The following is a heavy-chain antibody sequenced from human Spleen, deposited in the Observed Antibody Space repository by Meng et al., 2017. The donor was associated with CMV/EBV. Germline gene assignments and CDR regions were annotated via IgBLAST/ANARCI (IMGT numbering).Heavy chain of an antibody. J-gene: IGHJ6*02. Sequence: GGSLRLSCAASGFTFNDYGMSWVRQAPGKGLEWVSGINWNGDTTCYADSVKGRFTISRDNAKNSLYLQMNSLRDEDTALYYCARVPYQLLPTYYDYGMDVWGQGTTVTVSS. CDR2: INWNGDTT. D-gene: IGHD2-2*01. CDR3: ARVPYQLLPTYYDYGMDV. CDR1: GFTFNDYG. V-gene: IGHV3-20*04.